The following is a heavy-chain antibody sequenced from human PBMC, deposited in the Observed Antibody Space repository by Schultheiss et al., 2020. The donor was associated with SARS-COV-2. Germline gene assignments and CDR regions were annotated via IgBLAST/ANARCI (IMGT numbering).Heavy chain of an antibody. V-gene: IGHV3-9*01. J-gene: IGHJ3*02. CDR2: ISWNSGSI. CDR1: GFTFDDYA. Sequence: GGSLRLSCAASGFTFDDYAMHWVRQAPGKGLEWVSGISWNSGSIGYADSVKGRFTISRDNAKNSLYLQMNSLRAEDTALYYCAKVKGYCSSTSCSHAFDIWGQGTMVTVSS. D-gene: IGHD2-2*01. CDR3: AKVKGYCSSTSCSHAFDI.